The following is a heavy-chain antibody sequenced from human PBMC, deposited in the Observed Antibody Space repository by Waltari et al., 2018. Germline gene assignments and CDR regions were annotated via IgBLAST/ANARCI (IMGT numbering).Heavy chain of an antibody. CDR1: GGSFSGYY. V-gene: IGHV4-34*01. J-gene: IGHJ6*03. CDR2: INHSGST. Sequence: QVQLQQWGAGLLKPSETLSLPCAVYGGSFSGYYWSWTSHPPGKGLEWIGEINHSGSTNYNPSLKSRVTISVDTSKNQFSLKLSSVTAADTAVYYCGHLGNPSYYMDVWGKGTTVTISS. CDR3: GHLGNPSYYMDV.